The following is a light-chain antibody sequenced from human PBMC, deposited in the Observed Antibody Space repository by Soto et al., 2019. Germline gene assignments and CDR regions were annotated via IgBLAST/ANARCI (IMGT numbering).Light chain of an antibody. CDR1: SSDVGGYNY. J-gene: IGLJ2*01. Sequence: QSVLAQPRSVSGSPGQSVTISCPGTSSDVGGYNYVSWYQQHPGKAPKLMIYDVSKRPSGVPDRFSGSKSGNTASLTISGVQAEDEADYYCCSYAGSYTLVVFGAGTQLTV. CDR3: CSYAGSYTLVV. CDR2: DVS. V-gene: IGLV2-11*01.